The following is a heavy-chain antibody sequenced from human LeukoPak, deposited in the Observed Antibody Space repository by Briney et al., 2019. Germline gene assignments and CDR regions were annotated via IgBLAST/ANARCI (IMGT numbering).Heavy chain of an antibody. CDR2: ISGSGATT. CDR1: EFIFSNYT. D-gene: IGHD2-15*01. J-gene: IGHJ4*02. V-gene: IGHV3-23*01. Sequence: GGSLRLSCAASEFIFSNYTMTWVRQAPGKGLEWVSSISGSGATTYYADSVKGRFTISRDNSKNTLFLQFNSLRAEDTAVYYCAKDKATVAAKGPYDYWGQGTLVTVSS. CDR3: AKDKATVAAKGPYDY.